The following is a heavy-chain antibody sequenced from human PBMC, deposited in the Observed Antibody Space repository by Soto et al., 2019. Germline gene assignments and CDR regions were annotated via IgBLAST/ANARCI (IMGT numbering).Heavy chain of an antibody. CDR1: GFRVSDNY. D-gene: IGHD1-26*01. J-gene: IGHJ6*02. CDR2: ISSSGGYT. CDR3: AMSMGSRQAIRYDFVLDV. Sequence: QVQLEESGGGLVEPGGSLRLSCAASGFRVSDNYMTWIRQAPGKGLEWVSYISSSGGYTNYADSVKGRVTISKGNANNLGSLQMESLRCQGTALCSGAMSMGSRQAIRYDFVLDVRGLGCTVTVSS. V-gene: IGHV3-11*06.